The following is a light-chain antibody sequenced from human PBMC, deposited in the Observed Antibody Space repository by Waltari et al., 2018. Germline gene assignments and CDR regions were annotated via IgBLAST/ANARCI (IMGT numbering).Light chain of an antibody. J-gene: IGKJ4*01. V-gene: IGKV3-20*01. CDR2: GAS. Sequence: EIVLTQSPGTLSLSPGERATLSCRAIQTVTSSYLAWYQQKPGQAPRLVIYGASIRATGIPDRCSGSGSGTDFTLTISGLEPEDFAVYYCQHYGSPLTFGGGTKVEIK. CDR1: QTVTSSY. CDR3: QHYGSPLT.